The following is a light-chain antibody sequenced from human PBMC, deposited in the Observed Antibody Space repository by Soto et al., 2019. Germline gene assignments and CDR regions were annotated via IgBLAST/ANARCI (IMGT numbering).Light chain of an antibody. J-gene: IGLJ1*01. Sequence: QSALTQPASVSGSPGQSITISCTGTSSDVGAYNYVSWYQQHPGKAPKLMIYEVNSRPSGVSNRFSGSKSGITASLTISGLQAEDEGDYYCSAYASTSTAVFATGTKLTVL. CDR1: SSDVGAYNY. CDR2: EVN. CDR3: SAYASTSTAV. V-gene: IGLV2-14*01.